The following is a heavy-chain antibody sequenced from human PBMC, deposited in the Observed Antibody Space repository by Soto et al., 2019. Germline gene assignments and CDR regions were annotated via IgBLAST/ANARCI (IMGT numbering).Heavy chain of an antibody. CDR1: GYSISSGYY. CDR3: ARGPYYDFWSGYYPASGEGYYVMDV. D-gene: IGHD3-3*01. J-gene: IGHJ6*02. CDR2: IYHSGST. V-gene: IGHV4-38-2*01. Sequence: PSVTLSLTCAVSGYSISSGYYWGWIRQPPGKGLEWIGSIYHSGSTYYNPSLKSRVTISVDTSKNQFSLKLSSVTAADTAVYYCARGPYYDFWSGYYPASGEGYYVMDVWGQGTTVTVSS.